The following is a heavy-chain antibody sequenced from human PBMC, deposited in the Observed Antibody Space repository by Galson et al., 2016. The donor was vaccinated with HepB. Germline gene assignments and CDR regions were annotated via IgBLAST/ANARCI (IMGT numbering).Heavy chain of an antibody. CDR2: TSWNSGSI. CDR3: VRGGDTVIGAAFDV. V-gene: IGHV3-9*01. CDR1: GFTFDDYA. D-gene: IGHD5-18*01. J-gene: IGHJ3*01. Sequence: SLRLSCAASGFTFDDYAMHWVRQAPGKGLEWVSGTSWNSGSIGYADSVKGRFTISRDNAKNSLFLQMSSLRAEDTAVYYCVRGGDTVIGAAFDVWGQGTMVTVSS.